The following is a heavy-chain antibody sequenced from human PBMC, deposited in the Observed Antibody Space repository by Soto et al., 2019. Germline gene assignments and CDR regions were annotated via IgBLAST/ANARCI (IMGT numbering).Heavy chain of an antibody. J-gene: IGHJ5*02. Sequence: QVQLVQSGAEVKKPGASVKVSCKASGYTFTSYGISWVRQAPGQGLEWMGWISAYNGNTNYAQKLQGRVTMTTDTATSTAYMELRSLRSDDTAVYYCARDARRGLLRYFDWPWAGPTWFDPWGQGTLVTVSS. V-gene: IGHV1-18*01. CDR3: ARDARRGLLRYFDWPWAGPTWFDP. D-gene: IGHD3-9*01. CDR2: ISAYNGNT. CDR1: GYTFTSYG.